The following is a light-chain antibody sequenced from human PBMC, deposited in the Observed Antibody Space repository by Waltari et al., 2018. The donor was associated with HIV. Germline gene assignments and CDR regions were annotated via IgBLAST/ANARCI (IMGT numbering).Light chain of an antibody. CDR1: QIVSRY. CDR2: GAS. J-gene: IGKJ2*01. V-gene: IGKV3-20*01. Sequence: EIVLTQSPGTLSLSPGERATLSCRASQIVSRYLAWLQQKPGQAPRLLIFGASSRATGIPDRFSGSVSGTDFTLTISRLEPEDFAVYFCQQYDSSPYTFGQGTKLEIK. CDR3: QQYDSSPYT.